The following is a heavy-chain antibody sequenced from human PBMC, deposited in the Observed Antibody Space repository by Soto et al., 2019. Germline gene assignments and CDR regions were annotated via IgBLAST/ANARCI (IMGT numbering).Heavy chain of an antibody. Sequence: QVQLQQWGAGLLKPSETLSLTCAVYGGSFSGYYWSWIRQPPEKGLEWIGEINHSGSTNYNPSLKSRVTISVYTSKNQFSLKLSSVTAADTAVYYCARWDYVGYWGQGTLVTVSS. CDR1: GGSFSGYY. CDR2: INHSGST. J-gene: IGHJ4*02. V-gene: IGHV4-34*01. CDR3: ARWDYVGY.